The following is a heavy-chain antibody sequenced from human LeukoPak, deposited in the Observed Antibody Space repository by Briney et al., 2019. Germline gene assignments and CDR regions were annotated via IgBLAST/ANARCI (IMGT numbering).Heavy chain of an antibody. V-gene: IGHV4-59*01. Sequence: SETLSLTCPLYAPSINSYYTSCIRHPPRKWLGWIGYIYYSGSNTYNTSLKSRVPISVDTSKSQFSLKLSTVTAADTAVYYCARMWGELRWELLGPAYYYYYGMDVWGQGTTVTVSS. CDR1: APSINSYY. J-gene: IGHJ6*02. CDR2: IYYSGSN. D-gene: IGHD1-26*01. CDR3: ARMWGELRWELLGPAYYYYYGMDV.